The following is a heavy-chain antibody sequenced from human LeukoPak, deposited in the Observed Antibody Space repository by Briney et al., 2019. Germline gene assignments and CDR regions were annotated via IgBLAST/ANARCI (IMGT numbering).Heavy chain of an antibody. Sequence: GGSLRLSCAASGFTFSSYGMSWVRQAPGKGLEWVSAISGSAGSTYYADSVKGRFTISRHDSKNTLYLQMNSLRAEDTAVYYCGGCRSTSCYFLDYWGQGTLVTVSS. CDR1: GFTFSSYG. CDR3: GGCRSTSCYFLDY. D-gene: IGHD2-2*01. V-gene: IGHV3-23*01. CDR2: ISGSAGST. J-gene: IGHJ4*02.